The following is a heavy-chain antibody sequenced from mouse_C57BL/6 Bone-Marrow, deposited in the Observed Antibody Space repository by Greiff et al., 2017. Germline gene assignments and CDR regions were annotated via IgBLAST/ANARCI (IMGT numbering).Heavy chain of an antibody. J-gene: IGHJ3*01. D-gene: IGHD1-1*01. CDR2: IDTENGDT. CDR3: TTPPYYYGSSYYSY. Sequence: VQLQQSGAELVRPGASVKLSCTASGFNIKDDYMHWVKQRPEQGLEWIGWIDTENGDTEYASKFQGQATITADTSSNTAYLQLSSLTSEDTAVYYCTTPPYYYGSSYYSYWGQGTLVTVSA. V-gene: IGHV14-4*01. CDR1: GFNIKDDY.